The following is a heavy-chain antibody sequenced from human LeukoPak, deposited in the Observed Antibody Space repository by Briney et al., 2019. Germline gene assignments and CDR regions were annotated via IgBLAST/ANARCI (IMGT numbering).Heavy chain of an antibody. V-gene: IGHV3-9*01. D-gene: IGHD3-22*01. CDR2: ISWNSGSI. Sequence: GRSLRLSCAASGFTFDDYAMHWVRQAPGKGLEWVSGISWNSGSIGYADSVKGRFTISRDNAKNSLYLQMNSLGAEDTALYYCAKDWGSGYFGYYFDYWGQGTLVTVSS. CDR3: AKDWGSGYFGYYFDY. J-gene: IGHJ4*02. CDR1: GFTFDDYA.